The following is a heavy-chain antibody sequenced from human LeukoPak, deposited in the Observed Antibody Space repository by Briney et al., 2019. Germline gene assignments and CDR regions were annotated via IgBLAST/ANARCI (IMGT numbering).Heavy chain of an antibody. CDR3: ARTNGSGSPWVDY. J-gene: IGHJ4*02. D-gene: IGHD3-10*01. CDR2: IWYDGSNK. Sequence: GGSLRLSCAASGFTFSSYGMHWVRQAPGKGLEWVAVIWYDGSNKYYADSVKGRFTISRDNSKNTLYLQTNSLRAEDTAVYYCARTNGSGSPWVDYWGQGTLVTVSS. CDR1: GFTFSSYG. V-gene: IGHV3-33*01.